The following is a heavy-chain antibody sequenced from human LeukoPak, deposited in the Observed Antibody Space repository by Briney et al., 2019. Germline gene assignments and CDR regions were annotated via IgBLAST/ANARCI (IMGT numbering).Heavy chain of an antibody. CDR3: ARDLCTNGVCYPGFDY. CDR2: ISSSSSYI. J-gene: IGHJ4*02. D-gene: IGHD2-8*01. V-gene: IGHV3-21*01. CDR1: GFTFSSYS. Sequence: PGGSLRLSCAASGFTFSSYSMNWARQAPGKGLEWVSSISSSSSYIYYADSVKGRFTISRDNAKNSLYLQMNSLRAEDTAVYYCARDLCTNGVCYPGFDYWGQGTLVTVSS.